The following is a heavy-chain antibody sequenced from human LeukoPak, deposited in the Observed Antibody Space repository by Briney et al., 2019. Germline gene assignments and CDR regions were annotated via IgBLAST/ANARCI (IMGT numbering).Heavy chain of an antibody. D-gene: IGHD3-10*01. V-gene: IGHV3-49*03. J-gene: IGHJ3*02. CDR3: TRSGYDPLPAAFDI. CDR1: GFTFGDYA. CDR2: IRSKDYGGTK. Sequence: GGSLRLSCTASGFTFGDYAMSWFRQAPAKGLGLEGFIRSKDYGGTKEYAASVKGRFTISRDDSKSIAYLQMNSLKTEDTAVYYCTRSGYDPLPAAFDICGEGTMVTVSS.